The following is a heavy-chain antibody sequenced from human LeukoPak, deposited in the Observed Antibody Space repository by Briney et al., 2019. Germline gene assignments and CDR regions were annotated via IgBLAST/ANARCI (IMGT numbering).Heavy chain of an antibody. J-gene: IGHJ4*02. CDR2: TSGSGDYT. CDR3: AKGRVARGEYFDY. V-gene: IGHV3-23*01. Sequence: PGGSLRLSCAASGFTFSDHAMSWVRQAPGKGLEWVSGTSGSGDYTYHADSVKGRLTISRDNSKNTLYLQMNSLRAEDTAKYYCAKGRVARGEYFDYWGQGTLVTVSS. CDR1: GFTFSDHA. D-gene: IGHD5-12*01.